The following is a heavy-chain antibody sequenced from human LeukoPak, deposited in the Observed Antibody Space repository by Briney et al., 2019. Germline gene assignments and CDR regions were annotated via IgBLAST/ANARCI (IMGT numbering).Heavy chain of an antibody. CDR1: GGSISSSSYY. CDR2: IYYSGST. Sequence: SETLSLTCTVSGGSISSSSYYWGWIRQPPGKGLEWIGSIYYSGSTYYNPSLKSRVTISVDTSKNQFSLKLSSVTAADTAVYYCARRFLGFGELLVTNKVWFDPWGQGTLVTVSS. V-gene: IGHV4-39*01. D-gene: IGHD3-10*01. CDR3: ARRFLGFGELLVTNKVWFDP. J-gene: IGHJ5*02.